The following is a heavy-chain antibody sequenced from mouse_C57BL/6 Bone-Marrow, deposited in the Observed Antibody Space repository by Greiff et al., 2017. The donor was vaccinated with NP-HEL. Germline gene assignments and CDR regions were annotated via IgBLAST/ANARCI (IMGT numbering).Heavy chain of an antibody. CDR1: GYTFTSYG. Sequence: VQLQESGAELARPGASVKLSCKASGYTFTSYGISWVKQRTGQGLEWIGEIYPRSGNTYYNEKFKGKATLTADKSSSTAYMELRSLTSEDSAVYFCATAVVAPFAYWGQGTLVTVPA. V-gene: IGHV1-81*01. J-gene: IGHJ3*01. D-gene: IGHD1-1*01. CDR3: ATAVVAPFAY. CDR2: IYPRSGNT.